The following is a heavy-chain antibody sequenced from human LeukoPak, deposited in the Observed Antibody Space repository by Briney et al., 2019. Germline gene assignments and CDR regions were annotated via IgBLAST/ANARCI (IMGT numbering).Heavy chain of an antibody. D-gene: IGHD6-13*01. V-gene: IGHV3-30-3*01. Sequence: QTGGSLRLSCAASGFTFSSYAMHWVRQAAGKGLEWEAVISYDGNNKYYADSVKGRFTISRDNSKNTLYLQMNSLRAEDTAVYYCAREKTYSSSWDYFDYWGQGTLVTVSS. CDR2: ISYDGNNK. CDR1: GFTFSSYA. J-gene: IGHJ4*02. CDR3: AREKTYSSSWDYFDY.